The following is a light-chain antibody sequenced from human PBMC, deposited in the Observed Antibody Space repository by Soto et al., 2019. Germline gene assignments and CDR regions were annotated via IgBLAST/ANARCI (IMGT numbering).Light chain of an antibody. J-gene: IGKJ1*01. CDR1: QSVGST. Sequence: EKVMTQYTATLSVSPGEGATLSCRASQSVGSTLAWYQQKPGQPPRLLIYDASTRATGTPARFTGSGSGTEFTLTITSLQSEDFALYYCQQYHNLWTFGQGTKVDIK. CDR3: QQYHNLWT. V-gene: IGKV3-15*01. CDR2: DAS.